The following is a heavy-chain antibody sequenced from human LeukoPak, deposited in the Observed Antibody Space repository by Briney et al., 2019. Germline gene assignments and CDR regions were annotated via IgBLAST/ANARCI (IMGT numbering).Heavy chain of an antibody. J-gene: IGHJ4*02. CDR3: ASGGFGELFPTTFDY. Sequence: SETLSLTCAVYGGSFSGYYWSWIRQPPGKGLEWIGEINHSGSTNYNPSLKSRVTISVDTSKNQFSLKLSSVTAADTAVYYCASGGFGELFPTTFDYWGQGTLVTVSS. CDR2: INHSGST. CDR1: GGSFSGYY. D-gene: IGHD3-10*01. V-gene: IGHV4-34*01.